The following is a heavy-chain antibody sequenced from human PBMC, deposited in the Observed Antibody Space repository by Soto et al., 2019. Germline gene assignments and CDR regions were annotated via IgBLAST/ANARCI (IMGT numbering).Heavy chain of an antibody. CDR2: ISSSGGFS. CDR3: ATWFGYTYGAPYYFHY. D-gene: IGHD5-18*01. J-gene: IGHJ4*02. Sequence: QVQLVESGGDLVKPGGSLRLSCAASGITLGDFYMSWIRQAPGKGPEWVSYISSSGGFSQYADSVKGRFTISRDNAGNSLYLQMSSLRAEDTAVYYCATWFGYTYGAPYYFHYWGQGTPVTVS. CDR1: GITLGDFY. V-gene: IGHV3-11*06.